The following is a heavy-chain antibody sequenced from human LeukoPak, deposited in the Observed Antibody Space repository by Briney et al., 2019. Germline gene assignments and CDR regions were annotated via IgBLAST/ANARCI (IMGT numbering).Heavy chain of an antibody. CDR1: GGTFSSYA. CDR2: IIPILGIA. V-gene: IGHV1-69*04. J-gene: IGHJ4*02. CDR3: ARVSMATIWFDY. D-gene: IGHD5-24*01. Sequence: ASVKVSCKASGGTFSSYAISWVRQAPGQGLEWMGRIIPILGIANYAQKFQGRVTMTRDTSTSTVYMELSSLRSEDTAVYYCARVSMATIWFDYWGQGTLVTVSS.